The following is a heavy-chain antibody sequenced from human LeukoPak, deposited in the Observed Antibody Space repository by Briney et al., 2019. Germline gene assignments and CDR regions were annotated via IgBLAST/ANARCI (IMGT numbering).Heavy chain of an antibody. CDR3: ARGTGTTDY. CDR1: GFIFTAYW. D-gene: IGHD1-7*01. CDR2: IKQDGSEK. Sequence: PGGSLRLSCAASGFIFTAYWMTWVRQAPGKGLEWVANIKQDGSEKYYVDSVKGRFTISRDNAKNSLYLQMTSLRVEDTAVYYCARGTGTTDYWGQGTLVTVSS. J-gene: IGHJ4*02. V-gene: IGHV3-7*04.